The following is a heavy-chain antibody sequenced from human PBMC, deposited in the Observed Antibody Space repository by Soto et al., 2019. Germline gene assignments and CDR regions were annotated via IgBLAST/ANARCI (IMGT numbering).Heavy chain of an antibody. CDR2: ISYDGSNK. J-gene: IGHJ6*03. CDR3: AKDGGSGYSYGLAALPYYYYYMDV. V-gene: IGHV3-30*18. CDR1: GFTFSSYG. Sequence: GSLRLSCAASGFTFSSYGMHWVRQAPGKGLEWVAVISYDGSNKYYADSVKGRFTISRDNSKNTLYLQMNSLRAEDTAVYYCAKDGGSGYSYGLAALPYYYYYMDVWGKGTTVTVSS. D-gene: IGHD5-18*01.